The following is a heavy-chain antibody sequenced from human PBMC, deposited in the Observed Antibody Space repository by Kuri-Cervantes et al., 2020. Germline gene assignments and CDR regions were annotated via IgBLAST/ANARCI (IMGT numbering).Heavy chain of an antibody. CDR1: GFTFSSYS. CDR2: ISSSSSTI. D-gene: IGHD4-17*01. V-gene: IGHV3-48*01. Sequence: GGSLRLSCAASGFTFSSYSMNWVRQAPGKGLEWVSYISSSSSTIYYADSVKGRFTISRDNDKNSLYLQMNSLRAEDTAVYYCARGNYGDYVMDYYYMDVWGKGTTVTVSS. J-gene: IGHJ6*03. CDR3: ARGNYGDYVMDYYYMDV.